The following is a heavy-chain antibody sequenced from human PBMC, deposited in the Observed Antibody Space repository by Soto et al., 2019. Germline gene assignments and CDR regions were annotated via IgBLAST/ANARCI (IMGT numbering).Heavy chain of an antibody. CDR1: GYTFTSYG. V-gene: IGHV1-18*01. CDR3: ARIVQLERLNYGMDV. Sequence: ASVKVSCKASGYTFTSYGISCVRQAPGQGLEWMGWISAYNGNTNYAQKLQGRVTMTTDTSTSTAYMELRSLRSDDTAVYYCARIVQLERLNYGMDVWGQGTTVTVS. J-gene: IGHJ6*02. D-gene: IGHD1-1*01. CDR2: ISAYNGNT.